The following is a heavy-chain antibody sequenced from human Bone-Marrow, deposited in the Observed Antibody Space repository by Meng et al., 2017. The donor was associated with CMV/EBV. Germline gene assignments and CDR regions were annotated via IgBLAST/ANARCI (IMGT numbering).Heavy chain of an antibody. J-gene: IGHJ6*02. CDR3: TRLGNPAAAGFYYYYGMDV. CDR1: GFTFSGSA. D-gene: IGHD6-13*01. CDR2: IRSKANSYAT. V-gene: IGHV3-73*01. Sequence: GESLKISCAASGFTFSGSAMHWVRQASGKGLEWVGRIRSKANSYATAYAASVKGRFTISRDDSKNTAYLQMNSLKTEDTAVYYCTRLGNPAAAGFYYYYGMDVWGQGTTVT.